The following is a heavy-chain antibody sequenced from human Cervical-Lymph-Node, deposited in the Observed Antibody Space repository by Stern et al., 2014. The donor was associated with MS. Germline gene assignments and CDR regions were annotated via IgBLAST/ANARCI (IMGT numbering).Heavy chain of an antibody. CDR3: ARGARYFDY. CDR2: INPSGGST. CDR1: GYTFTSYY. J-gene: IGHJ4*02. V-gene: IGHV1-46*03. Sequence: VQLVESGAEVKKPGASVKVSCEASGYTFTSYYIHWVRQAPGHGLEWMGIINPSGGSTTYAQKFEGRVSMTRDTSTSTLYMELSSLRSEDTAVYYCARGARYFDYWGQGTLVTVSS.